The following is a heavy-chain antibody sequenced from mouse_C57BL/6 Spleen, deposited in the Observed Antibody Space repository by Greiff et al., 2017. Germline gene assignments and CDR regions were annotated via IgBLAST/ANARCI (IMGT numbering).Heavy chain of an antibody. D-gene: IGHD2-4*01. CDR2: INPNNGGT. CDR1: GYTFTDYN. CDR3: ARGHDYDGLAY. J-gene: IGHJ3*01. V-gene: IGHV1-18*01. Sequence: EVKLVESGPELVKPGASVKIPCKASGYTFTDYNMAWVKQSHGKSLEWIGDINPNNGGTIYNQKFKGKATLTVAKSSSTAYMELRSLTSEDTAVYYCARGHDYDGLAYWGQGTRVTGSA.